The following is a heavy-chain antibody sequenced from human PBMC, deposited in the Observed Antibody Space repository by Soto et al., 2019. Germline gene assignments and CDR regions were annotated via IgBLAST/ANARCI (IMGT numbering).Heavy chain of an antibody. CDR3: AKDPVVVVPAAMLYYYYGMDV. D-gene: IGHD2-2*01. Sequence: QVQLVESGGGVVQPGRSLRLSCAASGFTFSSYGMHWVRQAPGKGLERVAVIAYDGSNKYYAASVKGRFNISRDNSRNELYLQMHSLRAEDQAVYYCAKDPVVVVPAAMLYYYYGMDVWGQGTTVTVSS. J-gene: IGHJ6*02. CDR1: GFTFSSYG. V-gene: IGHV3-30*18. CDR2: IAYDGSNK.